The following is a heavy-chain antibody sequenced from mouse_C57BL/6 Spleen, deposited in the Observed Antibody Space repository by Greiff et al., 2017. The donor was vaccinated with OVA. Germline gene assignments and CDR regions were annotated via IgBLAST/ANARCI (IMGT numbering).Heavy chain of an antibody. J-gene: IGHJ4*01. CDR1: GFTFSSYA. CDR3: TRDPDYDGYAMDY. Sequence: EVKLVESGEGLVKPGGSLKLSCAASGFTFSSYAMSWVRQTPEKRLEWVAYISSGGDYIYYADTVKGRFTISRDNARNTLYLQMSSLKSEDTAMYYCTRDPDYDGYAMDYWGQGTSVTVSS. D-gene: IGHD2-4*01. V-gene: IGHV5-9-1*02. CDR2: ISSGGDYI.